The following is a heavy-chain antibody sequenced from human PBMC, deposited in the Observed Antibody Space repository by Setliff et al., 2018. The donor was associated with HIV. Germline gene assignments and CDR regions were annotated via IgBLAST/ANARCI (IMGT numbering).Heavy chain of an antibody. J-gene: IGHJ3*02. Sequence: SETLSLTCTVSGGSISSGGYYWSWIRQHPGKGLEWIGYIYYSGSTYYNPSLKSRVTISVDTSKNQFSLNLSSLTAADTAVYYCARARSYYDIFTVYYGGAFDIWGQGTLVTVS. D-gene: IGHD3-9*01. CDR3: ARARSYYDIFTVYYGGAFDI. CDR1: GGSISSGGYY. V-gene: IGHV4-31*02. CDR2: IYYSGST.